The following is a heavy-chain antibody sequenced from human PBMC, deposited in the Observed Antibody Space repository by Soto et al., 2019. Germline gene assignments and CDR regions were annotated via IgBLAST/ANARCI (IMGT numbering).Heavy chain of an antibody. CDR3: AHRPWGCSSSSCYAFDY. CDR2: IYWDDDK. J-gene: IGHJ4*02. Sequence: GPTLVNPTQTLTLTCTFSGFSLTTSGVGVGWIRQPPGKALEWLALIYWDDDKRYSPSLKSRLTITKDTSKNHVVLTMTNMDPVDTATYYCAHRPWGCSSSSCYAFDYWGQGALVTVSS. V-gene: IGHV2-5*02. D-gene: IGHD2-2*01. CDR1: GFSLTTSGVG.